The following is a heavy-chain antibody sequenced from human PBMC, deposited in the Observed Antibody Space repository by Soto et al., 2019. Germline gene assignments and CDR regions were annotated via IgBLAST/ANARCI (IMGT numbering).Heavy chain of an antibody. CDR2: VSTPFRTS. D-gene: IGHD3-10*01. CDR3: ARVLYYGSGSYSPYGMAL. CDR1: GVSFNNNG. V-gene: IGHV1-69*01. J-gene: IGHJ6*02. Sequence: QVQLVQSGAEVKKPGASVKVSCKTSGVSFNNNGIGWVRQAPGHGLEWMGGVSTPFRTSNYARKFQGRISITTDASTGTVNMDLGRMTSEDTAQYYCARVLYYGSGSYSPYGMALWGQGTTVNVSS.